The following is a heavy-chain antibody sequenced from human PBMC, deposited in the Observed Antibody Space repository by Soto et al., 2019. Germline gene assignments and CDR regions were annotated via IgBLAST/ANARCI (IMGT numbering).Heavy chain of an antibody. CDR1: GFTFSSYA. D-gene: IGHD6-19*01. J-gene: IGHJ4*02. CDR3: AKALQWRNDYFDY. CDR2: ISGSGGST. Sequence: GGPLRLSYAASGFTFSSYAMSWVRQAPGRGLEWVSAISGSGGSTYYADSVKGRFTISRDNSKNTLYLQMNSLRAEDTAVYYCAKALQWRNDYFDYWGQGTLVTVSS. V-gene: IGHV3-23*01.